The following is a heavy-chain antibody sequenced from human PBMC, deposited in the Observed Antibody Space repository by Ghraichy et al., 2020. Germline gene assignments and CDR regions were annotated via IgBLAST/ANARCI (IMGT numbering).Heavy chain of an antibody. CDR3: ARGPSEYDMWSGDYQYYNYMDV. CDR1: GHSFTSYG. J-gene: IGHJ6*03. D-gene: IGHD3-3*01. V-gene: IGHV1-18*01. CDR2: ISAYNGNT. Sequence: ASVKVSCKASGHSFTSYGFSWVRQAPGQGLEWMGWISAYNGNTNYAQKLQGRVTMTTDTSTSTAYMELRSLRSDDTAVYYCARGPSEYDMWSGDYQYYNYMDVWGKGTTVTVSS.